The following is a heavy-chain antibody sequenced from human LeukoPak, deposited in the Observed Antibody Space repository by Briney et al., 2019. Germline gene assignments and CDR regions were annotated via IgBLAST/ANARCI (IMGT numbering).Heavy chain of an antibody. J-gene: IGHJ4*02. D-gene: IGHD3-3*01. CDR1: GFTFSSYS. CDR2: ISSSSSTI. V-gene: IGHV3-48*01. CDR3: AKGVNTITIFGVGPDY. Sequence: GGSLRLSCAASGFTFSSYSMNWVRQAPGKGLEWVSYISSSSSTIYYADSVRGRFTISRDNSKNTLYLQMNSLRAEDTAVYYCAKGVNTITIFGVGPDYWGQGTLVTVSS.